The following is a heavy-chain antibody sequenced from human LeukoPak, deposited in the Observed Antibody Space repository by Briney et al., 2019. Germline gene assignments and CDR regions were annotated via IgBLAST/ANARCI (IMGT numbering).Heavy chain of an antibody. CDR2: INHSGST. Sequence: WETLSLTCAVYGGSFSGYYWSWIRQPPGKGLEWIGEINHSGSTNYNPSLKSRVTISVDTSKNQFSLKLSSVTAADTAVYYCARAGYCSGGSCYSAHSDYWGQGTLVTVSS. J-gene: IGHJ4*02. CDR1: GGSFSGYY. D-gene: IGHD2-15*01. V-gene: IGHV4-34*01. CDR3: ARAGYCSGGSCYSAHSDY.